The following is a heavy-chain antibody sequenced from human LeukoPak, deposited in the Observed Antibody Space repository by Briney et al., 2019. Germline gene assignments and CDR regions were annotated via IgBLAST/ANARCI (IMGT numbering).Heavy chain of an antibody. CDR2: ISSSSTTI. Sequence: GGPLRLSCSASGFTFSDYAMNWVRQAPGKGLEWVSYISSSSTTIQYSDSVRGRFTISRDNAKNSLYLQMRSLRAEDTAVYYCAREWESRGGDRFDPWGQGALVTVSS. CDR3: AREWESRGGDRFDP. D-gene: IGHD1-26*01. V-gene: IGHV3-48*04. CDR1: GFTFSDYA. J-gene: IGHJ5*02.